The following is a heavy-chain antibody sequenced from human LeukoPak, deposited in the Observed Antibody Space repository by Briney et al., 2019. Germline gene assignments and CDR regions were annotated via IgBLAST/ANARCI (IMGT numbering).Heavy chain of an antibody. CDR3: ASIVGAIGS. V-gene: IGHV4-39*01. CDR2: IYYSGST. CDR1: GGSISSSSYS. Sequence: PSETLSLTCTVSGGSISSSSYSWGWIRQPPGKGLEWIGSIYYSGSTYYNPSLKSRVTISVDTSKNQFSLKLSSVTAADTAVYYCASIVGAIGSWGQGTLVTVSS. D-gene: IGHD1-26*01. J-gene: IGHJ5*02.